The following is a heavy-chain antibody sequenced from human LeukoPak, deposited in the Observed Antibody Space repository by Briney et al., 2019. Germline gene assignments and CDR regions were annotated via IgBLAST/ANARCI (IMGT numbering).Heavy chain of an antibody. Sequence: SETLSLTCTVSGYSISSGYYWGWIRQPPGKGLEWVGSIYHSGSTYYNPSLKSRVTISVDTSKNQFSPKLSSVTAADTAVYYCARGYYYDSSQHWGQGTLVTVSS. CDR2: IYHSGST. J-gene: IGHJ1*01. CDR3: ARGYYYDSSQH. CDR1: GYSISSGYY. D-gene: IGHD3-22*01. V-gene: IGHV4-38-2*02.